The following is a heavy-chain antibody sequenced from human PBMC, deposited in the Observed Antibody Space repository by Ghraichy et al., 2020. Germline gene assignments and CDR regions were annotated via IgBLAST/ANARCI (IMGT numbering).Heavy chain of an antibody. V-gene: IGHV4-59*08. J-gene: IGHJ4*02. Sequence: ESQNISCTVSGGSISSYYWSWIRQPPGKGLEWIGYIYYSGSTNYNPSLKSRVTISVDTSKNQFSLKLSSVTAADTAVYYCAGSSGIAVAGTSPLIDYWGQGTLVTVSS. D-gene: IGHD6-19*01. CDR3: AGSSGIAVAGTSPLIDY. CDR2: IYYSGST. CDR1: GGSISSYY.